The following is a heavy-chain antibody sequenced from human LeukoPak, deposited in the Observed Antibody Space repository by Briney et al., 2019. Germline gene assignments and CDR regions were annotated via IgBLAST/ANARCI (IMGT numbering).Heavy chain of an antibody. CDR3: AKGSKAVLFTRDHYMDV. V-gene: IGHV3-30*02. CDR2: IRYDGSNK. D-gene: IGHD6-19*01. J-gene: IGHJ6*03. Sequence: PGGSLRLSCAASGFTFSSYDIHWVRQAPGKELEWVAFIRYDGSNKYYADSVRGRFTISRDNSKNTLYLHMNSLRAEDTAVYFCAKGSKAVLFTRDHYMDVWGKGTTVTISS. CDR1: GFTFSSYD.